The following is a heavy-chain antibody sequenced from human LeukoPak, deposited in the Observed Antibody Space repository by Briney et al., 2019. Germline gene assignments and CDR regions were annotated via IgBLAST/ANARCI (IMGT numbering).Heavy chain of an antibody. Sequence: SETLSLTCTVSGGSISSSSYYWGWIRQPPGKGLEWIGSIYYSGSTYYNPSLKSRVTISVDTSKNQFSLKLSSVTAADTAVYYCARWDYYGSGSYYNFDYWGQGTLVTVSS. CDR3: ARWDYYGSGSYYNFDY. J-gene: IGHJ4*02. V-gene: IGHV4-39*01. CDR1: GGSISSSSYY. D-gene: IGHD3-10*01. CDR2: IYYSGST.